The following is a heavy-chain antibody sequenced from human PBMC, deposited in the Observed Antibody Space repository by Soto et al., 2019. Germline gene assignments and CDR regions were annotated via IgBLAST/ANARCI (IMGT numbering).Heavy chain of an antibody. D-gene: IGHD6-19*01. CDR2: ISYDGSNK. J-gene: IGHJ4*02. Sequence: QVQLVESGGGVVQPGRSLRLSCAASGFTFSSYGMHWVRQAPGKGREWVAVISYDGSNKYYADSVKGRFTSSRDNSKNALYLQMNSGRAEDTAVYYCAKDREILEGIAEAGTLDYWGQGTLVTVSS. CDR3: AKDREILEGIAEAGTLDY. V-gene: IGHV3-30*18. CDR1: GFTFSSYG.